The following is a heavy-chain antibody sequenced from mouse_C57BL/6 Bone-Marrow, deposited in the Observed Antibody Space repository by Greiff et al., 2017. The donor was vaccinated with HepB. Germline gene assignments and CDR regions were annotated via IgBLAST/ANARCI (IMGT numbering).Heavy chain of an antibody. J-gene: IGHJ1*03. D-gene: IGHD2-1*01. CDR2: IDPEDGDT. CDR3: TFYYGNFYWYFDV. Sequence: EVQLQQSGAELVRPGASVKLSCTASGFNIKDYYMHWVKQRPEQGLEWIGRIDPEDGDTEYAPKFQGKATMTADTSSNTASLQLSSLTSEDTAVYYCTFYYGNFYWYFDVWGTGTTVTVSS. CDR1: GFNIKDYY. V-gene: IGHV14-1*01.